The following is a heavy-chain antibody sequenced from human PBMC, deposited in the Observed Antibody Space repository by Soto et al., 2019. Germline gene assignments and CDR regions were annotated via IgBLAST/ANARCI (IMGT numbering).Heavy chain of an antibody. CDR3: AKRMADDGSGSDTRI. CDR1: GFTFSSYA. CDR2: ISRSGGST. V-gene: IGHV3-23*01. D-gene: IGHD3-10*01. J-gene: IGHJ4*02. Sequence: EVQLLESGGGLVQPGGSLRLSCAASGFTFSSYAMSWVRQAPGKGLEWVSAISRSGGSTYYADSVKGRFTISRDNSKNSLELQMNSVRGEDTAVYYCAKRMADDGSGSDTRIGGQGTLATDSS.